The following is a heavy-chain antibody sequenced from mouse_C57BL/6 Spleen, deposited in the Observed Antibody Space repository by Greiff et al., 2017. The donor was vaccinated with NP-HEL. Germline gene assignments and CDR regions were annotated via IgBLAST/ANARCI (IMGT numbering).Heavy chain of an antibody. V-gene: IGHV3-6*01. J-gene: IGHJ4*01. CDR3: ARDGRLRRGGGHAMDY. D-gene: IGHD2-4*01. Sequence: DVKLQESGPGLVKPSQSLSLTCSVTGYSITSGYYWNWIRQFPGNKLEWMGYISYDGSNNYNPSLKNRISITRDTSKNQFFLKLNYVTTEDTATYYCARDGRLRRGGGHAMDYWGQGTSVTVSS. CDR1: GYSITSGYY. CDR2: ISYDGSN.